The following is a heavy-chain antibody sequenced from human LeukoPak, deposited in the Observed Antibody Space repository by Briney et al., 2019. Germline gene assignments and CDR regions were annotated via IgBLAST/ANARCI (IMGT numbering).Heavy chain of an antibody. V-gene: IGHV3-74*01. CDR3: ARDGTWRVGNWFDP. CDR2: VSTDGSTT. Sequence: GGSLRLSCAASGFTFSSYAMSWVRQAPGKGLVWVSRVSTDGSTTTYADSVKGRFTISRDNAKNTLYLQMNSLRVEDTAVYYCARDGTWRVGNWFDPWGQGTLVTVSS. D-gene: IGHD1-26*01. J-gene: IGHJ5*02. CDR1: GFTFSSYA.